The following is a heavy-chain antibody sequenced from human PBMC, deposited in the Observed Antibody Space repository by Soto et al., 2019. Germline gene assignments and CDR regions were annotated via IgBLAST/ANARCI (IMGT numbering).Heavy chain of an antibody. V-gene: IGHV3-23*01. Sequence: EVQLLESGGGLIQPGESLRLSCAASGFTFNNFAMFWVRQAPGKGLEWVSSISRTGGAAHYADSVNGRFTISRDNSKNTLFLQFDSLRAEDTAVYYCAKAYDYIWGSYRRELDHWGQGTLVTVSS. CDR1: GFTFNNFA. D-gene: IGHD3-16*02. CDR2: ISRTGGAA. CDR3: AKAYDYIWGSYRRELDH. J-gene: IGHJ4*02.